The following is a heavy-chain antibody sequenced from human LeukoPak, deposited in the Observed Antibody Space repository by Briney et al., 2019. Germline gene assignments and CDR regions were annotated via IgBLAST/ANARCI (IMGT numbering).Heavy chain of an antibody. CDR3: ARDKRLGELSLEDY. D-gene: IGHD3-16*02. J-gene: IGHJ4*02. V-gene: IGHV1-2*06. Sequence: ASVKVSCEASGYTFTGYYMHWVRQAPGQGLEWMGRINPNSGGTNYAQKFQGRVTMTRDTSISKAYMELSRLRSDDTAVYYCARDKRLGELSLEDYWGQGTLVTVSS. CDR2: INPNSGGT. CDR1: GYTFTGYY.